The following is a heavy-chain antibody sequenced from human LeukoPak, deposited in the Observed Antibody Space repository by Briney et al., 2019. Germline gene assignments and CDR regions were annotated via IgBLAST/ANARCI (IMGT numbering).Heavy chain of an antibody. CDR2: ISNSGGNT. J-gene: IGHJ4*02. CDR3: ANAFGN. Sequence: GGSLRLSCAASGFTFSNYAMSWVRQAPGKGLEWVSGISNSGGNTYCADSVEGRFTISRDNSKNTLYLQMNSLRAEDTAIYYCANAFGNWGQGTLVTVSS. V-gene: IGHV3-23*01. D-gene: IGHD3-10*01. CDR1: GFTFSNYA.